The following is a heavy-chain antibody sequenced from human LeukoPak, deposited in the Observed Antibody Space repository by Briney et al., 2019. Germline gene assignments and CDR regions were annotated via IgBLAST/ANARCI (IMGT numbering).Heavy chain of an antibody. D-gene: IGHD6-13*01. CDR1: GFPFSSYA. CDR3: AKRIAAAGSPVYFDY. Sequence: GGSLRLSCAASGFPFSSYAMTWVRQAPEKGLEWVSTISASANNTYYTDSVKGRFTISRDNSKNTLYLQMSSLSAEDTAVYYCAKRIAAAGSPVYFDYWGQGTLITVSS. V-gene: IGHV3-23*01. CDR2: ISASANNT. J-gene: IGHJ4*02.